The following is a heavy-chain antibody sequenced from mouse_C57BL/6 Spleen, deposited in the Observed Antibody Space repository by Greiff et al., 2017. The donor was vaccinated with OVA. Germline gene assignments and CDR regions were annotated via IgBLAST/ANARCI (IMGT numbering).Heavy chain of an antibody. J-gene: IGHJ1*03. CDR3: ARDYGSSYRNFDV. Sequence: VQLQQPGAELVKPGASVKLSCKASGYTFTSYWLHWVKQRPGRGLEWIGRIDPNRGGTKYNEKFKSKATLTVDKPSSTAYMQLSSLTSEDSAVYYCARDYGSSYRNFDVWGTGTTVTVSS. CDR1: GYTFTSYW. CDR2: IDPNRGGT. D-gene: IGHD1-1*01. V-gene: IGHV1-72*01.